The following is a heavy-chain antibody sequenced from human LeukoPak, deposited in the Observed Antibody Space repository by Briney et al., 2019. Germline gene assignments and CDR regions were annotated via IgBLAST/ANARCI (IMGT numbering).Heavy chain of an antibody. CDR3: VLHPRDSSGPRIEDY. CDR2: ISYHGSNK. Sequence: PGRSLRLSCAASGFTFSSYGMHWVRQAPGKGLEWVAVISYHGSNKYYADSVKGRFTISRDNYKNTLYLQMNSLRAEDTAVYYCVLHPRDSSGPRIEDYWGQGTLVTVSS. D-gene: IGHD6-19*01. J-gene: IGHJ4*02. V-gene: IGHV3-30*03. CDR1: GFTFSSYG.